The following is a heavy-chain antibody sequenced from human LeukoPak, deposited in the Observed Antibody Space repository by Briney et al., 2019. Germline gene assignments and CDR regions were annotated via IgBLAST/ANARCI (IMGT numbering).Heavy chain of an antibody. D-gene: IGHD1-26*01. Sequence: PGGSLRLSCAASGFKFSDYHMYWIRQAPGKGLEWISYISSRGTVTYYADSVQGRFTISRDSAENSWYLQMSALKAEDTAVYYCSGRGAGPYYFEYWGQGTLVTVSS. CDR1: GFKFSDYH. J-gene: IGHJ4*01. CDR2: ISSRGTVT. CDR3: SGRGAGPYYFEY. V-gene: IGHV3-11*01.